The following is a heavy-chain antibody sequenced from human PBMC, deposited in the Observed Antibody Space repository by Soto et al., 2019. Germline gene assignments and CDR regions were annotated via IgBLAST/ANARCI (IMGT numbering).Heavy chain of an antibody. V-gene: IGHV3-66*01. CDR2: IYSGGST. D-gene: IGHD3-22*01. J-gene: IGHJ3*02. CDR1: GFTVSSIY. CDR3: ARVTYYYDSSGSWAYDAFDI. Sequence: GGSLRLSCAASGFTVSSIYMSWVRQAPGKGLEWVSLIYSGGSTYCADSAKGRFTISRDNSKNTLYLQMNSLRAEDTAVYYCARVTYYYDSSGSWAYDAFDIWGQGTMVTVSS.